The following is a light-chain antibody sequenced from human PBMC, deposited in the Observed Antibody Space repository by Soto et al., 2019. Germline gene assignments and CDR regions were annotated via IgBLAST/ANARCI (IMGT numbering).Light chain of an antibody. CDR2: GAS. J-gene: IGKJ1*01. CDR1: QSVDIN. V-gene: IGKV3-15*01. Sequence: EIVMTQSPATLSVSPGERATLSCGASQSVDINLAWYQQKPGQAPRLLIYGASTRATGIPARFSGSGSGTEFTLTISSLQSEDFAVYYCQQYHKWPPKTFGQGTKVDIK. CDR3: QQYHKWPPKT.